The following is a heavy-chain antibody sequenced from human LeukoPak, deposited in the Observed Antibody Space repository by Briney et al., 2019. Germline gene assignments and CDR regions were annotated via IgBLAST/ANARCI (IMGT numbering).Heavy chain of an antibody. J-gene: IGHJ5*02. CDR2: IYYSGST. CDR1: GGSISSYY. V-gene: IGHV4-59*01. CDR3: ARGPRGSGYYYAWFDP. D-gene: IGHD3-22*01. Sequence: SETLSLTCTVSGGSISSYYWSWIRQPPGKGLEWIGYIYYSGSTNYNPSLKSRVTISVDTSKNQFSLKLSSVTAADTAVCYCARGPRGSGYYYAWFDPWGQGTLVTVSS.